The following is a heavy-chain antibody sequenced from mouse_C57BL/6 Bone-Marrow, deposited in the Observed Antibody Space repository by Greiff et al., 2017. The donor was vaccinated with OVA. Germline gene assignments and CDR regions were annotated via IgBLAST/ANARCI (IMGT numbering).Heavy chain of an antibody. CDR1: GYSITSGYY. J-gene: IGHJ2*01. D-gene: IGHD2-3*01. Sequence: DVKLQESGPGLVKPSQSLSLTCSVTGYSITSGYYWNWIRQFPGNKLEWMGYISLDGSNNYNPSLKNRTSITRDTSKNQFFLKLNSLTSEDTATFYCARNPPDGYYFDYWGKGTTLTVSS. CDR2: ISLDGSN. V-gene: IGHV3-6*01. CDR3: ARNPPDGYYFDY.